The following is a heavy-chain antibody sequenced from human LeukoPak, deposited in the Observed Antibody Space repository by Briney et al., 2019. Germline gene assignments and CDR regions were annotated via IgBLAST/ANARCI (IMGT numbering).Heavy chain of an antibody. J-gene: IGHJ6*03. V-gene: IGHV1-46*01. D-gene: IGHD3-22*01. CDR3: ARVRNPASYYDSRHSSPWLYYYYMDV. CDR1: GYTFTSYY. Sequence: ASVKVSCKASGYTFTSYYMHWVRQAPGQGLEWMGIINPSGGSTSYAQKFQGRVTMTRDMSTSTVYMELSSLRSEDTAVYYCARVRNPASYYDSRHSSPWLYYYYMDVWGKGTTVTVSS. CDR2: INPSGGST.